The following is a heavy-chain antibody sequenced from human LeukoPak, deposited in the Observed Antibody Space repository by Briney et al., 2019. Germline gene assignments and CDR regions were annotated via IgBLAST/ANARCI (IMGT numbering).Heavy chain of an antibody. CDR3: AKEYIGGAPGYFDWLSSTRYYFDY. CDR2: ISGSGGST. J-gene: IGHJ4*02. CDR1: GFTFSSYG. Sequence: PGGSLRLSCAASGFTFSSYGMSWVRQAPGKGLEWVSAISGSGGSTYYADSVKGRFTISRDNSKNTLYLQMNSLRAEDTAVYYCAKEYIGGAPGYFDWLSSTRYYFDYWGQGTLVTVSS. D-gene: IGHD3-9*01. V-gene: IGHV3-23*01.